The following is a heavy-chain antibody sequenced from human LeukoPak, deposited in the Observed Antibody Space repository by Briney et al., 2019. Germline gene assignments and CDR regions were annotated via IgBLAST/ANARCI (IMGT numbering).Heavy chain of an antibody. CDR3: ARGQGYYDSIGFDY. J-gene: IGHJ4*02. CDR1: GYTFTSYD. CDR2: MNPNSGNT. V-gene: IGHV1-8*01. Sequence: ASVKVSCRASGYTFTSYDINWVRQATGQLLEWMGWMNPNSGNTGYAQKFQGRVTMTRNTSISTAYMELSSLRSEDTAVYYCARGQGYYDSIGFDYWGQGTLVTVSS. D-gene: IGHD3-22*01.